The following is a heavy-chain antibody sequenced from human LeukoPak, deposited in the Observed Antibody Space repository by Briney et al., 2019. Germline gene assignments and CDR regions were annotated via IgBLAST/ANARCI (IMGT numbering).Heavy chain of an antibody. D-gene: IGHD4-17*01. J-gene: IGHJ5*02. Sequence: SETLSLTRTVSGASISSSSYYWGWIRQPPGKGLEWIGSIYYSGSTYYNPSLKSPVTISVDTSKNQFSLKLSSVTAADTAVYYCARGFTVTTTSGYNWFDPWGQGTLVTVSS. V-gene: IGHV4-39*07. CDR3: ARGFTVTTTSGYNWFDP. CDR2: IYYSGST. CDR1: GASISSSSYY.